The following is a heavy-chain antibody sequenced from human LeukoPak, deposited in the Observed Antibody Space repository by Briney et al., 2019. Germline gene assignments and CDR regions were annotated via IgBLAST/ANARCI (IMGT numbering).Heavy chain of an antibody. V-gene: IGHV3-48*04. J-gene: IGHJ3*02. CDR3: ARDGLVTGAFDI. D-gene: IGHD6-19*01. Sequence: PGGSLRLSCAASGFTFSSYSMNWVRQAPGKGLEWVSYISSSGSTIYYADSVKGRFTISRDNAKNSLYLQMNSLRAEDTAVYYCARDGLVTGAFDIWGQGTMVTVSS. CDR1: GFTFSSYS. CDR2: ISSSGSTI.